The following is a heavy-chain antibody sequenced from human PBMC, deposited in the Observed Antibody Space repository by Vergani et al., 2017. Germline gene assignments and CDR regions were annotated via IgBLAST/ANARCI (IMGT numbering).Heavy chain of an antibody. J-gene: IGHJ6*03. CDR1: GGSISSYY. Sequence: QVQLQESGPGLVKPSETLSLTCTVSGGSISSYYWSWIRQPPGKGLEWIGYIYYSGSTNYNPSLKSRVTISVDTSKNQFSLKLSSVTAADTAVYYCARALVVPAAWHYYYYYYMDVWGKGTTVTVSS. CDR2: IYYSGST. D-gene: IGHD2-2*01. CDR3: ARALVVPAAWHYYYYYYMDV. V-gene: IGHV4-59*01.